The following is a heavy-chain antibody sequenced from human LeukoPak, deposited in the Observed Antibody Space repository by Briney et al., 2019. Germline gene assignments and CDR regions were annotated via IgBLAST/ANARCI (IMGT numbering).Heavy chain of an antibody. V-gene: IGHV1-69*13. CDR1: GHTFTTYY. J-gene: IGHJ4*02. CDR3: ARPDEDRGYSYGYNY. Sequence: GASVKVSCKASGHTFTTYYVHLVRQAPGQGLEWMGGIIPIFGTANYAQKFQGRVTITADESTSTAYMELSSLRSEDTAVYYCARPDEDRGYSYGYNYWGQGTLVTVSS. CDR2: IIPIFGTA. D-gene: IGHD5-18*01.